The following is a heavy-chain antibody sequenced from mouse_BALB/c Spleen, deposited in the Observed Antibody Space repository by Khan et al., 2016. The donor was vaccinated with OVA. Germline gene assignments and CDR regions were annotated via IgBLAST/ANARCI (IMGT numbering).Heavy chain of an antibody. D-gene: IGHD2-14*01. CDR2: INTHSGVP. Sequence: QIQLVQSGPELKKPGETVRISCKASGYTFTTAGMQWVQKMPGKGLKWIGWINTHSGVPKYAEDFKGRFVFSLETSASTAYLQITNLKNEDTATYFCARGGAAFYRNDGGAMDSWGQRTSGTVSS. CDR1: GYTFTTAG. CDR3: ARGGAAFYRNDGGAMDS. V-gene: IGHV9-4*02. J-gene: IGHJ4*01.